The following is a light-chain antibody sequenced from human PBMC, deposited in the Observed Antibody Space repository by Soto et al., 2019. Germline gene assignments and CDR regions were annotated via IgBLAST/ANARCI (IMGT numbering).Light chain of an antibody. CDR1: QSVDRNY. CDR2: ATS. Sequence: EVVLTQSPGPLSLSPGARATLSCRASQSVDRNYLSWFQHKRGQPPRVLVFATSSRAAGTPVRFSGSGSGTNFTLTITRVEPEDFGVYYCQQYGGSPPAYTFGLGTKLEI. V-gene: IGKV3-20*01. CDR3: QQYGGSPPAYT. J-gene: IGKJ2*01.